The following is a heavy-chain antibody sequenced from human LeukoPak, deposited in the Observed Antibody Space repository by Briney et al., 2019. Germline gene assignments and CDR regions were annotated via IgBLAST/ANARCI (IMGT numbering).Heavy chain of an antibody. CDR2: IYYSGST. Sequence: SETLSLTCTVSGGSISTSSYYWGWIRQPPGKGLECIGNIYYSGSTYYYPSFKSRVTISVDTSKNQFSLKLSSVTAADTAVYYCASDRSSWNPGAPSWGQGTLVTVSS. V-gene: IGHV4-39*01. J-gene: IGHJ5*02. CDR3: ASDRSSWNPGAPS. D-gene: IGHD6-13*01. CDR1: GGSISTSSYY.